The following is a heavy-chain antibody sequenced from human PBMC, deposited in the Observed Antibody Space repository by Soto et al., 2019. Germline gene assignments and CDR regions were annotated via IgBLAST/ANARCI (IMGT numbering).Heavy chain of an antibody. V-gene: IGHV1-2*04. J-gene: IGHJ4*02. CDR2: INPNSGGT. Sequence: XSVKVSCKASGYTFTCYYMHWVRQAPGQGLEWMGWINPNSGGTNYAQKFQGWVTMTRDTSISTAYMELSRLRSDDTAVYYCARGGDRYYDILTGYPAGGFFDYWGQGTLVTVSS. D-gene: IGHD3-9*01. CDR3: ARGGDRYYDILTGYPAGGFFDY. CDR1: GYTFTCYY.